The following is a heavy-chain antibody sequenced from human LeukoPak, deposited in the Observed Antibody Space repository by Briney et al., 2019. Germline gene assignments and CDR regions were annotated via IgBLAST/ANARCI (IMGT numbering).Heavy chain of an antibody. J-gene: IGHJ4*02. CDR2: ISGDNANT. Sequence: ASVKLSCKASGHTFTNYGISWVRQAPGQELKWMGWISGDNANTNYARKVQGRVTMTTDTSTSTAYMELRSLRSDDTAIYYCARHLRVGATVLSSFNFWGQGTLVTVSS. CDR3: ARHLRVGATVLSSFNF. D-gene: IGHD1-26*01. V-gene: IGHV1-18*01. CDR1: GHTFTNYG.